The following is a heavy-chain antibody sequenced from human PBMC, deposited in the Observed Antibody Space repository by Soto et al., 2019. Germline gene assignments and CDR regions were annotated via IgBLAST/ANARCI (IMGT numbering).Heavy chain of an antibody. CDR1: GDSVSSNSAA. J-gene: IGHJ6*02. CDR2: TYYRSKWYN. Sequence: SQTLSLTCVISGDSVSSNSAAWNWIRQSPSRGLEWLGRTYYRSKWYNDYAVSVKSRITINPDTSKNQFSLQLNSVTPEDTAVYYCAREGVDKYYYDSSGYYYYGMDVWGQGTTVTVS. CDR3: AREGVDKYYYDSSGYYYYGMDV. D-gene: IGHD3-22*01. V-gene: IGHV6-1*01.